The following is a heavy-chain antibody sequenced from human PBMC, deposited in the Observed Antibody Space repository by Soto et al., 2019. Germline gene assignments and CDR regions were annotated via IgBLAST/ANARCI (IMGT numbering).Heavy chain of an antibody. Sequence: QVQLQESGPGLVKPSETLSLTCTVSGGSISSYYWSWIRQPPGKRLEWIGYIYYSGGTNYNPSLNSRVPISVDTSKNQFSLELRSVTAADTAVYYCARDSVGSGYDWGQGTLVTVSS. CDR1: GGSISSYY. D-gene: IGHD5-12*01. V-gene: IGHV4-59*01. CDR3: ARDSVGSGYD. J-gene: IGHJ4*02. CDR2: IYYSGGT.